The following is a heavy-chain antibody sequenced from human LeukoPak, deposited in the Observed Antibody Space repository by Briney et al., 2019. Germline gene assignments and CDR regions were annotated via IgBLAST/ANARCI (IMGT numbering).Heavy chain of an antibody. CDR1: GGSISSGGCY. V-gene: IGHV4-31*03. D-gene: IGHD3-22*01. Sequence: SETLFLTCTVSGGSISSGGCYWSWIRQHPGKGLEWIGYIYYSGSTYYNPSLKSRVTISVDTSKNQFSLKLSSVTAADTAVYYCARTTLEPYDSSGYYYAWFDPWGQGTLVTVSS. J-gene: IGHJ5*02. CDR3: ARTTLEPYDSSGYYYAWFDP. CDR2: IYYSGST.